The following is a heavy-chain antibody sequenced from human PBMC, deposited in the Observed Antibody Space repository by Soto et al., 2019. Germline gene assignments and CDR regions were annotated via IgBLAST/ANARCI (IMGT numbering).Heavy chain of an antibody. CDR2: IIPIFGTA. J-gene: IGHJ6*02. CDR3: AVDIVVVPAAPHDSYCYYYGMDV. D-gene: IGHD2-2*01. Sequence: SVKVSCKASGGTFSSYAISWVRQAPGQGLEWMGGIIPIFGTANYAQKFQGRVTITADESTSTAYMELSSLRSEDTAVYYCAVDIVVVPAAPHDSYCYYYGMDVWGQGTTVTVSS. CDR1: GGTFSSYA. V-gene: IGHV1-69*13.